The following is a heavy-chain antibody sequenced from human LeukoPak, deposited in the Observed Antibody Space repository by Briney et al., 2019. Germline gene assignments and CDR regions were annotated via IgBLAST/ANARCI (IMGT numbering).Heavy chain of an antibody. V-gene: IGHV3-48*03. Sequence: PGGSLRLSCAASGFTFSSYEMNWVRQAPGKGLEWVSYISSSGSTIYYADSVKGRFTISRDNAKNSLYLQMNSLRAEDTAAYYCARAIYGSGSPYWFDPWGQGTLVTVSS. CDR3: ARAIYGSGSPYWFDP. CDR1: GFTFSSYE. J-gene: IGHJ5*02. CDR2: ISSSGSTI. D-gene: IGHD3-10*01.